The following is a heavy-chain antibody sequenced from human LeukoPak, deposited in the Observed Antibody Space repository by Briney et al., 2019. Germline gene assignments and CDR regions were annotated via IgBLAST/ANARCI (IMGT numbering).Heavy chain of an antibody. CDR3: ARIARLSGYLQH. Sequence: SETLSLTCAVSGGSISSGGYSWSWIRQPPGKGLEWIGYIYYSGSTNYNPSLKSRVTISVDTSKNQFSLKLSSVTAADTAVYYCARIARLSGYLQHWGQGTLVTVSS. V-gene: IGHV4-61*08. J-gene: IGHJ4*02. CDR2: IYYSGST. CDR1: GGSISSGGYS. D-gene: IGHD3-22*01.